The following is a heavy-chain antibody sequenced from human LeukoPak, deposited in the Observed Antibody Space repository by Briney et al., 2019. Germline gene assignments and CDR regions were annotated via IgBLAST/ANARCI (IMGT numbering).Heavy chain of an antibody. D-gene: IGHD3-10*01. Sequence: PSETLSLTCSVSGDSISSRKWWTWVRQTPEKGLEWIGEIFHTGSTNYNPSVESRVTISIDKSKHQFSLMLKSVTAADTALYYCARGMWFDTLFSTFDVWGEGTMVSVSS. CDR3: ARGMWFDTLFSTFDV. J-gene: IGHJ3*01. V-gene: IGHV4-4*02. CDR2: IFHTGST. CDR1: GDSISSRKW.